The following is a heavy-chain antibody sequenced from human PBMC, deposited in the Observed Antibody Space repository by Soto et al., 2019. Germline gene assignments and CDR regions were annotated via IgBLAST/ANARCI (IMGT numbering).Heavy chain of an antibody. V-gene: IGHV3-15*01. Sequence: GGSLRLSCAASGFTFSNAWMSWVRQAPGKGLEWVGRIKSKTDGGTTDYAAPVKGRFTISRDDSKNTLYLQMNSLKTEDTAVYYCTTEGFLEWLFPFDYWGQGTLVTVSS. CDR1: GFTFSNAW. J-gene: IGHJ4*02. D-gene: IGHD3-3*01. CDR3: TTEGFLEWLFPFDY. CDR2: IKSKTDGGTT.